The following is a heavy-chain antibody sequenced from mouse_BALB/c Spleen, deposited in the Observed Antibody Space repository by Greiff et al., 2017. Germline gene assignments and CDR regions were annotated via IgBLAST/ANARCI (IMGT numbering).Heavy chain of an antibody. D-gene: IGHD1-1*01. CDR3: ARNGDYYGSSYVRYFDV. CDR1: GYTFTDYN. CDR2: IYPYNGGT. J-gene: IGHJ1*01. V-gene: IGHV1S29*02. Sequence: VQLQQSGPELVKPGASVKISCKASGYTFTDYNMHWVKQSHGKSLEWIGYIYPYNGGTGYNQKFKSKATLTVDNSSSTAYMELRSLTSEDSAVYYCARNGDYYGSSYVRYFDVWGAGTTVTVSS.